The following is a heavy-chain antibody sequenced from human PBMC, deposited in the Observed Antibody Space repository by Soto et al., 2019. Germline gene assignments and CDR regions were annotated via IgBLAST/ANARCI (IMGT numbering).Heavy chain of an antibody. CDR1: GWSLPKNRLY. Sequence: LSPTLTVSGWSLPKNRLYLGLIPPSPGKGLEWIGSVYYRGRSYSKSSVKSRVTISVDTSKNRFSLSLNSVTASDTAVYFCVSQRTTVPTQAYFDYWGPGALVTVSS. CDR3: VSQRTTVPTQAYFDY. D-gene: IGHD4-17*01. J-gene: IGHJ4*02. V-gene: IGHV4-39*01. CDR2: VYYRGRS.